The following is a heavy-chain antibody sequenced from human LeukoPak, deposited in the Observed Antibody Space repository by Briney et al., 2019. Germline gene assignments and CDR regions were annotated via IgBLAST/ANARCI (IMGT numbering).Heavy chain of an antibody. CDR2: ISAYNGNT. CDR3: ARVVVRYFDWSPIAGMDA. CDR1: GYTFTSYG. J-gene: IGHJ6*02. Sequence: ASVKVSCKASGYTFTSYGISWVRQAPGQGLEWMGWISAYNGNTNYAQKLQGRVTMTTDTSTSTAYMELRSLRSDDTAVYYCARVVVRYFDWSPIAGMDAWGQGTTVTVSS. D-gene: IGHD3-9*01. V-gene: IGHV1-18*01.